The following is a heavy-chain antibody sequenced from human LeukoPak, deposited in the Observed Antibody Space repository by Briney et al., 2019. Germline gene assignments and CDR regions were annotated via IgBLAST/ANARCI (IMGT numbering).Heavy chain of an antibody. V-gene: IGHV3-30-3*01. Sequence: GGSLRLSCAASGFTFSTYAMHWVRQAPGKGLEWMAVISHDGSIKYYADSVKGRFTISRDNSKNTVYLQMNSLRVEDTAVYYCVRGDSSGWYGYLDYWGQGTLVTVSS. CDR3: VRGDSSGWYGYLDY. CDR2: ISHDGSIK. D-gene: IGHD6-19*01. J-gene: IGHJ4*02. CDR1: GFTFSTYA.